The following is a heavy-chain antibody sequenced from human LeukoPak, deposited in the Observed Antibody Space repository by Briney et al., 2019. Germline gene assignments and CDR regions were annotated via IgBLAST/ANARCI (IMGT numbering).Heavy chain of an antibody. D-gene: IGHD3-16*01. V-gene: IGHV3-15*01. Sequence: GGSPRLSCAASGFTFSNVWMSWVRQVPGKGLEWVGRIISISGGGTSDYPAPVKGRFTISRDDSKNTVYLQMNSLKTEDTAVYYCTTHRGEWVLDSWGQGTLVTVSS. J-gene: IGHJ4*02. CDR1: GFTFSNVW. CDR3: TTHRGEWVLDS. CDR2: IISISGGGTS.